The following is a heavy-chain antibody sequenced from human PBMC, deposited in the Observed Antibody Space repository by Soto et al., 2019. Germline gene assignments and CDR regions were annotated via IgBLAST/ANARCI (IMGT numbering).Heavy chain of an antibody. CDR3: ARDREGYSGFDDPAY. D-gene: IGHD5-12*01. Sequence: QVKLVESGGGVVQPGRSLRLSCAASGLTFSRYAMHWVRQAPCKGLAWVAIISYGGSNKYYADCVRGRFTISRDNSNNTLYLQMNSLRAEDTAGYYCARDREGYSGFDDPAYWGQGTLVTVSS. CDR2: ISYGGSNK. CDR1: GLTFSRYA. V-gene: IGHV3-30-3*01. J-gene: IGHJ4*02.